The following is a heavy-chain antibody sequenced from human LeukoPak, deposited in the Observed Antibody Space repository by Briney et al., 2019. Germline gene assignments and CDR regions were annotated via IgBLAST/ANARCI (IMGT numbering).Heavy chain of an antibody. V-gene: IGHV1-2*02. J-gene: IGHJ4*02. D-gene: IGHD6-13*01. CDR2: INPNSGGT. CDR1: GYTFTGYY. Sequence: ASVKVPCKASGYTFTGYYMHWVRQAPGQGLEWMGWINPNSGGTNYAQKFQGRVTMTRDTSISTAYMELSRLRSDDTAVYYCARDLLGYSSSWQSDYWGQGTLVTVSS. CDR3: ARDLLGYSSSWQSDY.